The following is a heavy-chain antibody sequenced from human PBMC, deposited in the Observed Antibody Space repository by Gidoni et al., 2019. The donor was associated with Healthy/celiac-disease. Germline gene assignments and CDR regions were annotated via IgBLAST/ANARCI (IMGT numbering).Heavy chain of an antibody. J-gene: IGHJ4*01. CDR3: TTRSSGVFDY. V-gene: IGHV3-15*01. Sequence: EVQLVEAGGGLGKPGGSLRLSCAASGFTFSNAWTCWVRQAPGKGLESVGRIKSKTDGGTTDYAAPLKGIFTNSRDDSKNTLYLQINSLKTEDTAVYYCTTRSSGVFDYWGHGTLVTVSS. CDR2: IKSKTDGGTT. D-gene: IGHD6-19*01. CDR1: GFTFSNAW.